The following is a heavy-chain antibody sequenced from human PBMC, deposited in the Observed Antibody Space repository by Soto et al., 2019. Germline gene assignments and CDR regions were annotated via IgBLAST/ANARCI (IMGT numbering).Heavy chain of an antibody. D-gene: IGHD6-19*01. CDR2: IYYTGST. J-gene: IGHJ3*02. CDR1: GGSISRSSYY. Sequence: SETLSLTCTVSGGSISRSSYYWGWIRQPPGKGLEWIGSIYYTGSTYYNPSLKSRVTISVDTSKNHFSLKLRSMTAADTAVYYCARPTAVGTSDGFDIWGQGTMVTVSS. CDR3: ARPTAVGTSDGFDI. V-gene: IGHV4-39*02.